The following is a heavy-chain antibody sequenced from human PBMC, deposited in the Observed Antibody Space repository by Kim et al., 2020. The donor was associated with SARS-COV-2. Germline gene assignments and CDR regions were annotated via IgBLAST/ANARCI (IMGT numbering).Heavy chain of an antibody. Sequence: GGSLRLSCAASGFTFSSYAMSWVRQAPGKGLEWVSAISGSGGSTYYADSVKGRFTISRDNSKNTLYLQMNSLRAEDTAVYYCAKFYDSYYYDSSGYPQYYFDYWGQGTLVTVSS. CDR3: AKFYDSYYYDSSGYPQYYFDY. V-gene: IGHV3-23*01. CDR1: GFTFSSYA. D-gene: IGHD3-22*01. J-gene: IGHJ4*02. CDR2: ISGSGGST.